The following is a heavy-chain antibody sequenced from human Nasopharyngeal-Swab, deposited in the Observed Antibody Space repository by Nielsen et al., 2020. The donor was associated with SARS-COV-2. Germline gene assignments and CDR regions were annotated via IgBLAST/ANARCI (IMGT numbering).Heavy chain of an antibody. D-gene: IGHD5-24*01. V-gene: IGHV4-30-4*01. CDR3: ASCSRGWLDGYNNFDY. Sequence: RQAPGKGLEWIGYIYYSESTYYNPSPKSRVTISVDTSKNQFSLKLSSVTAADTAVYYCASCSRGWLDGYNNFDYWGQGTLVTVSS. J-gene: IGHJ4*02. CDR2: IYYSEST.